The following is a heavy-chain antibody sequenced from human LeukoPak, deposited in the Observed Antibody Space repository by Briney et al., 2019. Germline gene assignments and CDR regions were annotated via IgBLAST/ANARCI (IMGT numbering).Heavy chain of an antibody. V-gene: IGHV3-23*01. J-gene: IGHJ4*02. CDR2: ISGSGGST. CDR1: GFTFSSYA. CDR3: AKDRYSRGYFD. Sequence: GGSLRLSCAVSGFTFSSYAMHWVRQAPGKGLEWLSAISGSGGSTYYADSIQGRFTISRDNSKNTLYLQMNSLRAGDTAIYYCAKDRYSRGYFDWGQGTLVTVSS. D-gene: IGHD3-22*01.